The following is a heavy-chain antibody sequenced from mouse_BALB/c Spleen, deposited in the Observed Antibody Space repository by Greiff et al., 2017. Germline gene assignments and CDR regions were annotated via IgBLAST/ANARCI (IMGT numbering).Heavy chain of an antibody. D-gene: IGHD2-14*01. J-gene: IGHJ2*01. V-gene: IGHV5-6-5*01. CDR1: GFTFSSYA. CDR2: ISSGGST. CDR3: ARGRYRYAFDY. Sequence: DVMLVESGGGLVKPGGSLKLSCAASGFTFSSYAMSWVRQTPEKRLEWVASISSGGSTYYPDSVKGRFTISRDNARNILYLQMSSLRSEDTAMYYCARGRYRYAFDYWGQGTTLTVSS.